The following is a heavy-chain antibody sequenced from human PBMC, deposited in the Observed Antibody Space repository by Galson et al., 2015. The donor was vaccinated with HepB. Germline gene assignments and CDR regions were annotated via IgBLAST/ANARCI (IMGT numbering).Heavy chain of an antibody. CDR1: GYSFTSCG. CDR2: ISGYNGRA. V-gene: IGHV1-18*01. CDR3: ARDLAAETTDAFDI. J-gene: IGHJ3*02. Sequence: QSGAEVKKPGESLKISCKASGYSFTSCGVTWVRQAPGQGLQWMGWISGYNGRAIYAQEFQDRVTLTTDTSTTTASMEVRRLTSDDTAIYYCARDLAAETTDAFDIWGQGTMVIVSS. D-gene: IGHD6-13*01.